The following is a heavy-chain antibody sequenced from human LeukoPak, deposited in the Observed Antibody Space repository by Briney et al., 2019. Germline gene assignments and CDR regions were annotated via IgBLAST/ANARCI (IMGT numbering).Heavy chain of an antibody. D-gene: IGHD2-2*01. CDR2: INAGNGNT. CDR3: ARAAKGLVDLVVVPAAFPVDY. J-gene: IGHJ4*02. Sequence: ASVKVSCKASGYTFTSYAMNWVRQAPGQGLEWMGWINAGNGNTNYAQKLQGRVTMTTDTSTSTAYMELRSLRSDDTAVYYCARAAKGLVDLVVVPAAFPVDYWGQGTQVTVSS. CDR1: GYTFTSYA. V-gene: IGHV1-18*01.